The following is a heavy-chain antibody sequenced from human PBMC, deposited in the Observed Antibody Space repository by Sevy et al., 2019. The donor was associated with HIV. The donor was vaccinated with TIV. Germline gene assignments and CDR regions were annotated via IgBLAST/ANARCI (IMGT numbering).Heavy chain of an antibody. D-gene: IGHD2-2*03. CDR3: ARVKLSRLGYCSSTSCSPDYYYGMDV. Sequence: ASVKVSCKASGYTFTSYGISWVRQAPGQGLEWMGWISAYNGNTNYAQKLQGRVTMTTDTSTSTAYMELRSLRSDDTAVYYCARVKLSRLGYCSSTSCSPDYYYGMDVWGQRTTVTVSS. J-gene: IGHJ6*02. CDR1: GYTFTSYG. CDR2: ISAYNGNT. V-gene: IGHV1-18*04.